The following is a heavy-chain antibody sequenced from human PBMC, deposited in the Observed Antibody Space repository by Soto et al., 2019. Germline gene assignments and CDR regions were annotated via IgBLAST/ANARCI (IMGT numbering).Heavy chain of an antibody. D-gene: IGHD6-19*01. CDR2: ISGSGGST. V-gene: IGHV3-23*01. Sequence: GGSLRLSCAASGFTFSSYAMSWVRQAPGKGLEWVSAISGSGGSTYYADSVKGRFTISRDNSKNTLYLQMNSLRAEDTAVYYCAKSDPWEQWLPSYFDYWGQGTLVTVSS. CDR3: AKSDPWEQWLPSYFDY. CDR1: GFTFSSYA. J-gene: IGHJ4*02.